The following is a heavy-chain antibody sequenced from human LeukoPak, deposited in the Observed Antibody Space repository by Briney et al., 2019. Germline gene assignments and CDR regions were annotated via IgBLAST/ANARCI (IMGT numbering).Heavy chain of an antibody. Sequence: ASVKVSCKASGYTFTSYGISWVRQAPGQGLEWMGWISAYNGNTNYAQKLQGRVTMTTDTSTSTAYMELRSLRSDDTAVYYCTRASDYDSTYYYWGQGTLVTVSS. V-gene: IGHV1-18*01. D-gene: IGHD3-22*01. CDR2: ISAYNGNT. CDR3: TRASDYDSTYYY. CDR1: GYTFTSYG. J-gene: IGHJ4*02.